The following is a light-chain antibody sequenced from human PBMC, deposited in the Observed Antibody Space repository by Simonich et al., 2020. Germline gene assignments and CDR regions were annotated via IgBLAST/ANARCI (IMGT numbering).Light chain of an antibody. J-gene: IGKJ4*01. CDR1: QSVLYSSNNKNY. Sequence: DIVMTQSPDSLAVSLGERATINCNSSQSVLYSSNNKNYLAWYQQKPGQPPKLLIYWASTRVSGVPERFSGSGSGTDFTLTISGLQAEDVAVYYCQQYYSTPLTFGGGTKVEIK. CDR2: WAS. CDR3: QQYYSTPLT. V-gene: IGKV4-1*01.